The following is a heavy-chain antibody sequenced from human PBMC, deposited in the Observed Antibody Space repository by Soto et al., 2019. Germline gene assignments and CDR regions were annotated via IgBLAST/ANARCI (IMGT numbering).Heavy chain of an antibody. J-gene: IGHJ4*02. Sequence: GASVKVSCKASGGTFSSYRINWVRQAPGQGLEWVGGIVPIYRTADYAQKLQGRVTITADASARTSYMELRSLKSHYTAVYYCVRDSGAKLSSSWGQGTLVTVSS. CDR1: GGTFSSYR. CDR2: IVPIYRTA. V-gene: IGHV1-69*13. CDR3: VRDSGAKLSSS. D-gene: IGHD6-13*01.